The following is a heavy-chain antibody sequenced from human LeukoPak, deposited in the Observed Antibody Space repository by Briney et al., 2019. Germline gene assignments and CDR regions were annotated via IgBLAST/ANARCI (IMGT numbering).Heavy chain of an antibody. J-gene: IGHJ6*03. D-gene: IGHD1-1*01. V-gene: IGHV3-33*06. CDR2: IWYGGSNK. CDR3: AKGLKTTVGPYMGYHYYMDV. CDR1: GFTFSKYG. Sequence: PGRSLRLSCVASGFTFSKYGMHWVRQAPGKGLEWVAVIWYGGSNKYYADSVKGRFTIPRDNSKNTLSLQMNSLRVEDTAAYYCAKGLKTTVGPYMGYHYYMDVWGKGTTVTVSS.